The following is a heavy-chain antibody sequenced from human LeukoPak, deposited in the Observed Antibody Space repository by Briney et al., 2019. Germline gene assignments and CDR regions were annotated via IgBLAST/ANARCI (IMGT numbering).Heavy chain of an antibody. V-gene: IGHV3-53*01. CDR2: LYSGGTT. Sequence: GGSLRLSCAASGFTFSSYSMNWVRQAPGKGLEWVSVLYSGGTTYYLDSVKGRFTISRDSSKNTLYLQMNSLRAEDTAIYYCASEKTGRDYWGQGTQVTVSS. CDR3: ASEKTGRDY. J-gene: IGHJ4*02. D-gene: IGHD1-1*01. CDR1: GFTFSSYS.